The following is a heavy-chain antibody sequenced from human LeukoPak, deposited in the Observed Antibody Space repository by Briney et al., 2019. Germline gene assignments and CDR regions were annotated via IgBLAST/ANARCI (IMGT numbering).Heavy chain of an antibody. CDR3: ARDLGPAASNFDY. CDR1: GYTFTSYY. Sequence: ASVKVSCTASGYTFTSYYMHWVRQAPGQGLEWMGIINPSGGSTSYAQKFQGRVTMTTDTSTSTAYMELRSLRSDDTAVYYCARDLGPAASNFDYWGQGTLVTVSS. D-gene: IGHD6-13*01. CDR2: INPSGGST. J-gene: IGHJ4*02. V-gene: IGHV1-46*01.